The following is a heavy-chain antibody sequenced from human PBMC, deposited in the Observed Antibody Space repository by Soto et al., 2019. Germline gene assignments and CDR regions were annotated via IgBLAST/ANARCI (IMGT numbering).Heavy chain of an antibody. CDR2: IYFSGTT. CDR3: ARRDRSGFSYWLDT. CDR1: GGSISSGDYY. D-gene: IGHD3-22*01. V-gene: IGHV4-31*03. J-gene: IGHJ5*02. Sequence: SETLSLTCTVSGGSISSGDYYWSWIRQHPGKGLEWIGTIYFSGTTYYNPSLKSRVTISVDTSKNQFYLNLSSVTAADTAVYYCARRDRSGFSYWLDTWGQGTLVTV.